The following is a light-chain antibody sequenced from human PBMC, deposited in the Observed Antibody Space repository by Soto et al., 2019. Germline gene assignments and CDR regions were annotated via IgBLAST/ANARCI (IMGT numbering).Light chain of an antibody. CDR3: SSYTIISTSHLYV. V-gene: IGLV2-14*01. CDR2: EVS. J-gene: IGLJ1*01. CDR1: SRDVGGYNY. Sequence: QSALTQPASVSGSPGQSITISCTGTSRDVGGYNYVSWYQQHPGKAPKLMIYEVSNRPSGVSNRFSASKSGNTASLTISGLQAEDEADYYCSSYTIISTSHLYVFGTGTKVTVL.